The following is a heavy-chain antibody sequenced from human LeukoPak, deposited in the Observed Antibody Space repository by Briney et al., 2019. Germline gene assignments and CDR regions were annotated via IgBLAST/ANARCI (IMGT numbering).Heavy chain of an antibody. D-gene: IGHD3-22*01. CDR2: IIPIFGTA. Sequence: SVKVSCKASGGTFSSYAISWVRQAPGQGLEWMGGIIPIFGTANYEQKFQGRVTITTDESTSTAYMELSSLRSEDTAVYYCARESWNYYDSSGYYYTAFDIWGQGTMVTVSS. CDR1: GGTFSSYA. V-gene: IGHV1-69*05. J-gene: IGHJ3*02. CDR3: ARESWNYYDSSGYYYTAFDI.